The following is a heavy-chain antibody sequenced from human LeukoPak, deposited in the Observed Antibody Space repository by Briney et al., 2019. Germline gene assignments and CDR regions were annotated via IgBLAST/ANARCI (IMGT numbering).Heavy chain of an antibody. J-gene: IGHJ4*02. D-gene: IGHD6-19*01. V-gene: IGHV3-48*01. Sequence: GGSLRLSCAASGFTFSSYSMNWVRQAPGKGLEWVSYISSSSSTIYYADSVKGRFTISRDNAKNSLYLQMNSLRAEDTAVYYCAKGKGIAVAGTGFNYWGQGTLVTVSS. CDR3: AKGKGIAVAGTGFNY. CDR1: GFTFSSYS. CDR2: ISSSSSTI.